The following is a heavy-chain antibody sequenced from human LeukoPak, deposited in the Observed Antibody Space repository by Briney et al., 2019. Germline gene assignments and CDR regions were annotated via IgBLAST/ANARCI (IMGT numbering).Heavy chain of an antibody. CDR1: GGSISIYY. CDR2: IYNSGST. Sequence: SETLSLTCTVSGGSISIYYWSWLRQPPGKGLEWIGYIYNSGSTIYNPSLRSRVTISVDTSKNHFSLKLNSVTAADTAVYYCVRDRELTYWSQGTLVTVSS. CDR3: VRDRELTY. J-gene: IGHJ4*02. V-gene: IGHV4-59*01. D-gene: IGHD1-26*01.